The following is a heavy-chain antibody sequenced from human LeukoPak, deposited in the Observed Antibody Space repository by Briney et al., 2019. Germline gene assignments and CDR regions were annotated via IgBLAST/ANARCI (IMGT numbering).Heavy chain of an antibody. D-gene: IGHD6-6*01. CDR3: ARETYSTSNYYYYYGMDV. Sequence: SETLSLTCAVYGGSFSGYYWSWIRQPPGKGLEWIGEINHSGSTNYNPSLKSRVTISVDTSKNQFSLKLSSVTAADTAVYYCARETYSTSNYYYYYGMDVWGQGTTVTVSS. V-gene: IGHV4-34*01. J-gene: IGHJ6*02. CDR1: GGSFSGYY. CDR2: INHSGST.